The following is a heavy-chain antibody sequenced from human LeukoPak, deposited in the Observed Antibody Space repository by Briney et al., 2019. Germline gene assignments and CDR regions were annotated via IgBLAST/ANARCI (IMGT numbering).Heavy chain of an antibody. CDR3: AKDPRPYYDILTGYFDY. Sequence: GGSLRLSCAASGFTFSSSAMSWVRQAPGKGLEWVSTISGSGDRTYYADSVKGRFTISRDNSKNTLFLHMNSLRAEDTAVYYCAKDPRPYYDILTGYFDYWGQGTLVTVSS. CDR2: ISGSGDRT. V-gene: IGHV3-23*01. CDR1: GFTFSSSA. J-gene: IGHJ4*02. D-gene: IGHD3-9*01.